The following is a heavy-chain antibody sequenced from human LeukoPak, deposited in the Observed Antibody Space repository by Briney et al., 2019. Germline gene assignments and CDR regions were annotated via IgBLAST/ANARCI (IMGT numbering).Heavy chain of an antibody. D-gene: IGHD3-22*01. V-gene: IGHV3-53*01. Sequence: GGSLRLSCAASGFTFSSYAMSWVRQAPGKGLEWVSVIYSGGTTYYADSIKGRFTISRDNSKNTLYLQMNSLRAEDTAVYYCARDQGYDSSGYYYYQFDYWGQGTLVTVSS. CDR3: ARDQGYDSSGYYYYQFDY. CDR2: IYSGGTT. J-gene: IGHJ4*02. CDR1: GFTFSSYA.